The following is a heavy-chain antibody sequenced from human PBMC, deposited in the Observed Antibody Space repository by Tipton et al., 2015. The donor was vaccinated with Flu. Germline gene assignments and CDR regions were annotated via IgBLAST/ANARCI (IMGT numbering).Heavy chain of an antibody. CDR2: IRSKANTYAT. D-gene: IGHD6-6*01. CDR1: GFTFSGSA. CDR3: SRWGEERVFYFHYMDV. Sequence: GSLRLSCAASGFTFSGSAIHWVRQASGKGLEWVGRIRSKANTYATAYAASVRGRFTISRDDSKNMAYLQMNSLKTEDTAVYYCSRWGEERVFYFHYMDVWGKGTTVTVSS. J-gene: IGHJ6*03. V-gene: IGHV3-73*01.